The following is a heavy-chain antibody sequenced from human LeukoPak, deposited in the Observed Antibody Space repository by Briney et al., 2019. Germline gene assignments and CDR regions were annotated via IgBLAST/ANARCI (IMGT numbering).Heavy chain of an antibody. Sequence: GGSLRLSCAASGFTFSDHYMDWVRQAPGKGLEWVGRTRNKANSYTTEYAASVKGRFTISRDDSKNSLYLQMNSLKTEDTAVYYCARVRLYSGYDYRFDYWGQGTLVTVSS. CDR3: ARVRLYSGYDYRFDY. D-gene: IGHD5-12*01. V-gene: IGHV3-72*01. J-gene: IGHJ4*02. CDR2: TRNKANSYTT. CDR1: GFTFSDHY.